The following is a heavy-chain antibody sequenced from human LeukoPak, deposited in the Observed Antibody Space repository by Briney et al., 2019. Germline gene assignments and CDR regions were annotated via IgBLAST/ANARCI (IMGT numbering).Heavy chain of an antibody. Sequence: GGSLRLSCTTSGFNFRAYWMGWVRQAPGKGLEWVGFIRSKAYGGTTEYAASVKGRFTISRDDSKSIAYLQMNSLKTEDTAVYYCTREDGMDVWGQGTTVTVSS. CDR3: TREDGMDV. CDR1: GFNFRAYW. CDR2: IRSKAYGGTT. V-gene: IGHV3-49*04. J-gene: IGHJ6*02.